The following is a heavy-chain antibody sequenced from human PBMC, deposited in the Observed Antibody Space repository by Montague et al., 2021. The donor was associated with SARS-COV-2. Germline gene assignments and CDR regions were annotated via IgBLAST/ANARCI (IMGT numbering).Heavy chain of an antibody. Sequence: SLRLSCAASGFTFSHYWLSWVRQAPGMGLEWVANIKQDGSEMYYLDSVKCRFTISRDNSTNSLSLQMNSLRAEDTALYFCARVSEGESNNSQYRAVDIWGKGTMVTVSS. CDR1: GFTFSHYW. CDR2: IKQDGSEM. V-gene: IGHV3-7*01. J-gene: IGHJ3*02. D-gene: IGHD1-1*01. CDR3: ARVSEGESNNSQYRAVDI.